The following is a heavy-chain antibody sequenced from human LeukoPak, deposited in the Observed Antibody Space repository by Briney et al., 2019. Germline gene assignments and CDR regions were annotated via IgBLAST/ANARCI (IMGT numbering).Heavy chain of an antibody. J-gene: IGHJ4*02. D-gene: IGHD5-12*01. Sequence: SETLSLTCTVSGGSINTYYWSWIRQPPGKGLEWIGYIYYSGSTHYNPSLKSRVTISVDTSKNQFSLKLSSVTAADTAVYYCAIPREGLRNLRAFDYWGQGTLVTVSS. CDR2: IYYSGST. CDR3: AIPREGLRNLRAFDY. V-gene: IGHV4-59*12. CDR1: GGSINTYY.